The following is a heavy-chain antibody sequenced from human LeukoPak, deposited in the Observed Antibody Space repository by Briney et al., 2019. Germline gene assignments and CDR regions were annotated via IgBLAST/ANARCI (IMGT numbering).Heavy chain of an antibody. CDR3: AKWPRGYSYYYYGMDV. D-gene: IGHD5-18*01. Sequence: TGGSLRLSCAASGFTFSSYGMHWVRQAPGKGLEWVAFIRYDGSNKYYADSVKGRFTISRDNSKNTLYLQMNSLRAEDTAVYYCAKWPRGYSYYYYGMDVWGQGTTVTVSS. CDR1: GFTFSSYG. CDR2: IRYDGSNK. V-gene: IGHV3-30*02. J-gene: IGHJ6*02.